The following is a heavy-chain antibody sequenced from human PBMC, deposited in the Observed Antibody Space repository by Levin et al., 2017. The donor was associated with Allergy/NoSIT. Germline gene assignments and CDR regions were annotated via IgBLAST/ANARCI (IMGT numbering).Heavy chain of an antibody. CDR3: ARAGRHIAPRVTGSNSNWFDS. V-gene: IGHV1-2*06. CDR2: ISPASGTT. CDR1: GYSFGGYY. J-gene: IGHJ5*01. Sequence: GESLKISCKTSGYSFGGYYIHWVRQAPGQGLEWMGRISPASGTTSSAQKFQGRVTLTMDPSINTAYLELDSLRFDDPAVYYCARAGRHIAPRVTGSNSNWFDSWGQGTLVTVSS. D-gene: IGHD6-6*01.